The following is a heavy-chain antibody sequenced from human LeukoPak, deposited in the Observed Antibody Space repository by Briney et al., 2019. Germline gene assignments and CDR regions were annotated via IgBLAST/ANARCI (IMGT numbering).Heavy chain of an antibody. CDR1: RFTFDDYA. D-gene: IGHD4-11*01. Sequence: GGSLRLSCAASRFTFDDYAMHWARQAPGKGLEWVSGISWNSGSIGYADSVKGRFTISRDNAKNSLYLQMNSLRAEDTALYYCAKDITGYSNGFDYWGQGTLVTVSS. CDR2: ISWNSGSI. J-gene: IGHJ4*02. CDR3: AKDITGYSNGFDY. V-gene: IGHV3-9*01.